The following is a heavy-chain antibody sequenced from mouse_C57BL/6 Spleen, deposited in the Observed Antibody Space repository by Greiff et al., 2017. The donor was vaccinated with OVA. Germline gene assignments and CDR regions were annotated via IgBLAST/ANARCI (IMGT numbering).Heavy chain of an antibody. V-gene: IGHV3-6*01. CDR2: LSYDGSN. D-gene: IGHD2-3*01. CDR3: ARDKDDGYYASWFAY. CDR1: GYSITSGSY. J-gene: IGHJ3*01. Sequence: ESGPGLVKPSQSLSLTCSVTGYSITSGSYWNWIRQFPGNKLEWMGYLSYDGSNNYNPSLKNRISITRDTSKNQFFLKLNSVTTEDTATYYCARDKDDGYYASWFAYGGKGTLVTVSA.